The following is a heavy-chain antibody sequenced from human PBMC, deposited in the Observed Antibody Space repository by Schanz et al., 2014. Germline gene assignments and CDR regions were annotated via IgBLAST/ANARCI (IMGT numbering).Heavy chain of an antibody. CDR3: ARGIGGYGANNYFDY. D-gene: IGHD5-12*01. Sequence: QVHLVQSGAAAKRPGASVKVSRKASEYSFTSYSMHWVRQAPGQRLEWMGWIDTGSCDAKYSQNFQGRVTITRNTTASPDYIELSSLRSEVSAVDSYARGIGGYGANNYFDYWGQGTLVTVSS. CDR2: IDTGSCDA. J-gene: IGHJ4*02. V-gene: IGHV1-3*04. CDR1: EYSFTSYS.